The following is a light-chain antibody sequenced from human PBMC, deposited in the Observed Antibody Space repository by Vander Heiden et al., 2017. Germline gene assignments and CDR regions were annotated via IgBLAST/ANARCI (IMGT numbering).Light chain of an antibody. CDR2: AAS. V-gene: IGKV3-20*01. Sequence: DIVLAQSPGTLSLSPGEGATLSCRASQSVSGSYLAWYKQKPGQAPRLLIYAASRRATAIPDRFSGSGSGTDFTLTISRLEPEDSAVYYCQQYGSSLFTFGPGTKVDIK. J-gene: IGKJ3*01. CDR1: QSVSGSY. CDR3: QQYGSSLFT.